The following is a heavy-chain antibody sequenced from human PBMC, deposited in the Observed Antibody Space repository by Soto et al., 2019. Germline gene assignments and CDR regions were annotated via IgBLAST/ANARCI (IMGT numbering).Heavy chain of an antibody. V-gene: IGHV3-64D*06. CDR2: ISSNGDST. J-gene: IGHJ5*02. Sequence: GGSLRLSCSPSGFTFIMFSMHWLRDARGKALEYVSGISSNGDSTYHADCVKGRFTISRDNSKNTLYLQMSSLRAVDTAVYYCVHPRSTVQIPPTWGQGTLVTVSS. D-gene: IGHD4-17*01. CDR1: GFTFIMFS. CDR3: VHPRSTVQIPPT.